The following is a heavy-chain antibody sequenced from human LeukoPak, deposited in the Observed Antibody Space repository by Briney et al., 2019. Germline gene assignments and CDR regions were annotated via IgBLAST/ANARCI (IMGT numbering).Heavy chain of an antibody. Sequence: GESLRLSCAVSGFTFSSYWMSWVRQAPGKGLEWVSYISSSGSTIYYADSVKGRFTISRDNAKNSLYLQMNSLRAEDTAVYYCARDEAYYGSGSHHDYWGQGTLVTVSS. CDR2: ISSSGSTI. CDR3: ARDEAYYGSGSHHDY. J-gene: IGHJ4*02. CDR1: GFTFSSYW. V-gene: IGHV3-48*04. D-gene: IGHD3-10*01.